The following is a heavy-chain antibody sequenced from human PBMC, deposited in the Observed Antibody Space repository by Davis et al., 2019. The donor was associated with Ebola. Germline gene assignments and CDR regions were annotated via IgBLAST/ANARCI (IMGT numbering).Heavy chain of an antibody. Sequence: ASVKVSCKASGYTFTSYGISWVRQAPGQGLEWMGWISAYNGNTNYAQKLQGRVTMTTDTSTSTAYMELRSLRSDDTAVYYCARYGAIVVVPAARSRGFDYWGQGTLVTVSS. CDR1: GYTFTSYG. CDR3: ARYGAIVVVPAARSRGFDY. D-gene: IGHD2-2*01. J-gene: IGHJ4*02. V-gene: IGHV1-18*04. CDR2: ISAYNGNT.